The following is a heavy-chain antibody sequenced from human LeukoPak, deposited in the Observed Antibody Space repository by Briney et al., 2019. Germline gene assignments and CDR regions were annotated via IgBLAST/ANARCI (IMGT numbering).Heavy chain of an antibody. Sequence: SETLSLTCAVYGGSFSGYYWSWIRQPPGKGLEWIGEINHSGSTNYKPSLKSRVTISVDTSKNQFSLKLSSVTAADTAVYYCARVESGYYYSAFDIWGQGTMVTVSS. CDR3: ARVESGYYYSAFDI. V-gene: IGHV4-34*01. J-gene: IGHJ3*02. CDR1: GGSFSGYY. CDR2: INHSGST. D-gene: IGHD3-22*01.